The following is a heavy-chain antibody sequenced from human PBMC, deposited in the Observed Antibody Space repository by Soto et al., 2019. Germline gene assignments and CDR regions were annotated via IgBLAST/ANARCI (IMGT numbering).Heavy chain of an antibody. V-gene: IGHV1-69*13. Sequence: SVKVSCKASGGTFSSYAISWVRQAPGQGLEWMGGIIPIFGTANYAQKFQGRVTITADESTSTAYMELSSLRSEDTAVYYCARILGPLAAAAHWGQGTLVTVSS. CDR1: GGTFSSYA. CDR3: ARILGPLAAAAH. CDR2: IIPIFGTA. J-gene: IGHJ4*02. D-gene: IGHD6-13*01.